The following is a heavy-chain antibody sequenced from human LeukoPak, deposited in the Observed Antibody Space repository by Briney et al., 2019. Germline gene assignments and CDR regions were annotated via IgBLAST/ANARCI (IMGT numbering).Heavy chain of an antibody. D-gene: IGHD6-19*01. CDR1: GYTFTTYD. Sequence: ASVKVSCKASGYTFTTYDINWERQATGQGLEWLGWMKPNSGNTGYTQKSQGRVTMTRNTSISPAYLELSSLRSEDTAVYYCARGRGSGHKENWFDPWGQGTLVTVSS. V-gene: IGHV1-8*01. J-gene: IGHJ5*02. CDR2: MKPNSGNT. CDR3: ARGRGSGHKENWFDP.